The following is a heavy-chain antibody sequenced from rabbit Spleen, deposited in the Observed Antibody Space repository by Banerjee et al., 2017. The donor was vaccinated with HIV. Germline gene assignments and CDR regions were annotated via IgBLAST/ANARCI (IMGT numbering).Heavy chain of an antibody. V-gene: IGHV1S7*01. Sequence: QSLEESGGGLVQPGGSLKLSCKASGFDFSTYYMSWVRQAPGKGLEWIGSIDPVFGIANYANWVNGRFTISSDNAQSTVDLKMTSLTAADTATYFCARAIVPWLGLTRLDLWGQGTLVTVS. CDR3: ARAIVPWLGLTRLDL. CDR1: GFDFSTYY. J-gene: IGHJ3*01. D-gene: IGHD4-1*01. CDR2: IDPVFGIA.